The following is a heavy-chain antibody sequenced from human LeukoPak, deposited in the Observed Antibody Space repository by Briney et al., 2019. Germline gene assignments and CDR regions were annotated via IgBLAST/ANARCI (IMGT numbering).Heavy chain of an antibody. CDR3: AREYNSGPKQTDAFDI. D-gene: IGHD3-22*01. V-gene: IGHV3-74*01. CDR2: ISGDEIWT. Sequence: PGGSLRLSCAASGFTLSNYWMHWVRQAPGKGLVWVSRISGDEIWTSYADSVKGRFIISRDNAKNTLYLQMNGLRTEDTAVYYCAREYNSGPKQTDAFDIRGQGTMVTVSS. J-gene: IGHJ3*02. CDR1: GFTLSNYW.